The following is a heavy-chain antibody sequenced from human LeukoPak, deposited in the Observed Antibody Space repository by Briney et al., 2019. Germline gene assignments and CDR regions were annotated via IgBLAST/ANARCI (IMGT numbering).Heavy chain of an antibody. V-gene: IGHV4-38-2*02. CDR1: GYSIRSGHF. CDR2: IHHSGNP. J-gene: IGHJ4*02. Sequence: SPTLSLTCAVSGYSIRSGHFWGWIRQPPRKRLAWVGNIHHSGNPLYKPSLKSRVSISVDTSKNQFSLKLSSVTAADTAVYYCARDHLYCGSDCYPYDYWGQGTLVTVS. CDR3: ARDHLYCGSDCYPYDY. D-gene: IGHD2-21*02.